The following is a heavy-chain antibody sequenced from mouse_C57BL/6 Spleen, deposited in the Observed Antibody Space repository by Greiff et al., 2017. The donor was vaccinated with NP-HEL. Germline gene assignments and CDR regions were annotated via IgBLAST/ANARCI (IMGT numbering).Heavy chain of an antibody. CDR2: IHPNSGST. CDR3: ARNDGYSFYAMDY. J-gene: IGHJ4*01. CDR1: GYTFTSYW. V-gene: IGHV1-64*01. Sequence: VQLQESGAELVKPGASVKLSCKASGYTFTSYWMHWVKQRPGQGLEWIGMIHPNSGSTNYNEKFKSKATLTVDKSSSTAYMQLSSLTSEDSAVYYCARNDGYSFYAMDYWGQGTSVTVSS. D-gene: IGHD2-3*01.